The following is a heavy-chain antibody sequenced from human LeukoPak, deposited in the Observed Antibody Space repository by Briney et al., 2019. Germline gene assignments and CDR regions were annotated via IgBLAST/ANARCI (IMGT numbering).Heavy chain of an antibody. CDR3: ARVGSGIFGVVFNWFDP. CDR1: GGTFSSYA. CDR2: IIPIFGTA. Sequence: ASVKVSCKASGGTFSSYAISWVRQAPGQGLEWMGGIIPIFGTANYAQKFQGRVTITADKSTSTAYMELSSLRSEDTAVYYCARVGSGIFGVVFNWFDPWGQGTLVTVSS. J-gene: IGHJ5*02. D-gene: IGHD3-3*01. V-gene: IGHV1-69*06.